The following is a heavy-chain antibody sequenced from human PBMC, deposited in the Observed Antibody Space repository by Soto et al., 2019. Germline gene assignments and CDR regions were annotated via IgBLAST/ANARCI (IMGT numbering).Heavy chain of an antibody. J-gene: IGHJ4*02. V-gene: IGHV4-34*01. CDR2: INHSGST. D-gene: IGHD3-3*01. CDR1: GGSFSGYY. Sequence: PSETLSLTCAVYGGSFSGYYWSWIRQPPGKXLEWIGEINHSGSTNYNPSLKSRVTISVDTSKNQFSLKLSSVTAADTAVYYCARGRVTIFGVVIPGYFDYWGQGTLVTVSS. CDR3: ARGRVTIFGVVIPGYFDY.